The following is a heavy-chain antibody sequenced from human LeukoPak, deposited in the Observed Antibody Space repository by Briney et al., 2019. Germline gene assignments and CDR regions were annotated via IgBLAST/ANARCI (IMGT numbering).Heavy chain of an antibody. CDR2: IYSGGTT. D-gene: IGHD1-26*01. J-gene: IGHJ5*02. Sequence: GGSLTLSRAVSGFSVTDNYGTWVRRAPGKGLGVVSVIYSGGTTYYADSVKGRFSISRDISKNTVYLQMNSLTSEDTAIYYCARETRWGAPDDHWGQGTLVTVSP. CDR1: GFSVTDNY. V-gene: IGHV3-53*05. CDR3: ARETRWGAPDDH.